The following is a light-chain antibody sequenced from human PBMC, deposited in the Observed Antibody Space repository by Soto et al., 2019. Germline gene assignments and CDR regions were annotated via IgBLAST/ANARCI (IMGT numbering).Light chain of an antibody. J-gene: IGLJ2*01. V-gene: IGLV2-23*02. CDR1: SSDVGNYDL. CDR3: CSEVDTGTVL. Sequence: QSALTQPASVSGSPGQSITISCTGTSSDVGNYDLVSWYQQNPGKAPKLIIYKVNQRPSGVSDRFSGSKSGNTASLTISGLQAEDEADYSCCSEVDTGTVLFGGGTKLTVL. CDR2: KVN.